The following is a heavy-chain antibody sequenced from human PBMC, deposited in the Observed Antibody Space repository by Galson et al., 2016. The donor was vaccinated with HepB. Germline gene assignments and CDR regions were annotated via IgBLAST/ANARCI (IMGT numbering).Heavy chain of an antibody. J-gene: IGHJ1*01. V-gene: IGHV3-33*01. CDR1: GFNFRACG. CDR3: ARYGDEAGWNFHQ. Sequence: SLRLSCAASGFNFRACGMHWLRQAPGRGLEWVALTWYDGNKTYYADSVKGRFTSSRANSKNLLYLPMNSLRAEDTAVFYCARYGDEAGWNFHQWGQGTLVTVSS. D-gene: IGHD6-19*01. CDR2: TWYDGNKT.